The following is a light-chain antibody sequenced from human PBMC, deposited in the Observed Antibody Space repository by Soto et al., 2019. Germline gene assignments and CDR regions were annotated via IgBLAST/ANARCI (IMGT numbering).Light chain of an antibody. CDR3: NSHAGANYAFV. Sequence: QSALTQPPSASGSPGQSVTISFTGTSGDVGGSNFVSWYQQHPGKATKLMIHDVNRRPSGVPDRFTGSKSGNTASLTVSGLQAEDEADYYCNSHAGANYAFVFGSGTKLTVL. V-gene: IGLV2-8*01. J-gene: IGLJ1*01. CDR1: SGDVGGSNF. CDR2: DVN.